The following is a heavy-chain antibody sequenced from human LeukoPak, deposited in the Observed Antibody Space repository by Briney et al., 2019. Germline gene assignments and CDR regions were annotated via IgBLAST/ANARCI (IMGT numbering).Heavy chain of an antibody. Sequence: PSETLSLTCTVSGGSISSYYWSWIRQPPGKGLEWIGYIYYSGSTNYNPSLKSRVTISVDTSKNQFSLKLSSVTAADTAVYYCAREGSVGMVLGVIRYGMDVWGKGTTVTVSS. D-gene: IGHD3-10*01. CDR3: AREGSVGMVLGVIRYGMDV. CDR2: IYYSGST. V-gene: IGHV4-59*01. J-gene: IGHJ6*04. CDR1: GGSISSYY.